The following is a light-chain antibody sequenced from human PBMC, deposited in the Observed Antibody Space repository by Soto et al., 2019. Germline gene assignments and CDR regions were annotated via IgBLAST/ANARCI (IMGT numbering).Light chain of an antibody. CDR1: SSDVGGYNY. V-gene: IGLV2-8*01. J-gene: IGLJ2*01. CDR2: EVN. CDR3: SSYAGRNNLI. Sequence: QSVLTQPPSASGSPGQSVSISCTGTSSDVGGYNYVSWYQQLPGKAPKLMIYEVNKRPSGVPDRFSGSKSGNTASLTVSGLQAEDEAAYYCSSYAGRNNLIFGGGTKLTVL.